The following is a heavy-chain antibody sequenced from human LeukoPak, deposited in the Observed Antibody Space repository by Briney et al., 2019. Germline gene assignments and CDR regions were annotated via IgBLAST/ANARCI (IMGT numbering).Heavy chain of an antibody. CDR3: ASPGELSSDYFDY. Sequence: GGSLRLSCAASGATFSSYSMNWVRQAPGKGLEWVSSISSSSGYTYYADSVKGRFTISRDNAKNSVYLQMNSLRAEDTAVYYCASPGELSSDYFDYWDQGTLVTVSS. V-gene: IGHV3-21*01. CDR2: ISSSSGYT. CDR1: GATFSSYS. J-gene: IGHJ4*02. D-gene: IGHD3-10*01.